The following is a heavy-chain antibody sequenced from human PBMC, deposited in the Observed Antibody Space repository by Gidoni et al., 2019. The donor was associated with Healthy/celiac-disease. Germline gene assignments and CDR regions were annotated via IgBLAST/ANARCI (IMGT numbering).Heavy chain of an antibody. J-gene: IGHJ4*02. D-gene: IGHD2-21*02. CDR1: GVTFSSYA. CDR3: ANSIVVDRAYCGGDCYGPPRPRFDY. V-gene: IGHV3-23*04. CDR2: ISGSGGST. Sequence: VQLGEAGGGLVQPGGSMRLSCADAGVTFSSYAGRWVRQAQGKGLEWVSAISGSGGSTYYADSVKGRFTISRDNSKITLYLQRNSLRAEDTAVYYCANSIVVDRAYCGGDCYGPPRPRFDYWGQGTLVTVSS.